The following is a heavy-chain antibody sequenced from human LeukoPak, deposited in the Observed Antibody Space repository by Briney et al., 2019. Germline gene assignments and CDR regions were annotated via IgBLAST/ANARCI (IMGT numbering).Heavy chain of an antibody. CDR1: GGSISSGDYY. CDR3: ARVGGTYYYDSSGSIDY. V-gene: IGHV4-30-4*01. CDR2: IYYSGCT. D-gene: IGHD3-22*01. Sequence: SQTLSLTRTVSGGSISSGDYYWSWIRQPPGKGLEWIGYIYYSGCTYYNPPLKSRVTISVDTSKNQFSLKLSSVAAADTAVYYCARVGGTYYYDSSGSIDYWGQGTLVTVSS. J-gene: IGHJ4*02.